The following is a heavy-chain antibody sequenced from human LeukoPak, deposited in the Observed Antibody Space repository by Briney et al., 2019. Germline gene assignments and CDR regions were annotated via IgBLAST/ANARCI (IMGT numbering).Heavy chain of an antibody. D-gene: IGHD3-9*01. CDR1: GGSISYYY. Sequence: PSETLSLTCTVSGGSISYYYWTWIRQSPGKGLEWIGQIYYTVSTYYNPSLKRRVTISVDTSRNQFSLNLTSVTAADAAVYYCARGGTYNDILSFDPWGQGTLVTVPS. CDR3: ARGGTYNDILSFDP. J-gene: IGHJ5*02. V-gene: IGHV4-59*01. CDR2: IYYTVST.